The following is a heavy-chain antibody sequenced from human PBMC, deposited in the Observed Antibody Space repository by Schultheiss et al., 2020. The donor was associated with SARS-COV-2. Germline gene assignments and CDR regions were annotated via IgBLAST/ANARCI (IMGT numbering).Heavy chain of an antibody. CDR2: ISWNSGSI. Sequence: GGSLRLSCTASGFTFSTYWMSWLRQAPGKGLEWVSGISWNSGSIGYADSVKGRFTISRDNAKNSLYLQMNSLRAEDTALYYCAKSAAADYYYYGMDVWGQGTTVTVSS. CDR1: GFTFSTYW. J-gene: IGHJ6*02. CDR3: AKSAAADYYYYGMDV. D-gene: IGHD6-13*01. V-gene: IGHV3-9*01.